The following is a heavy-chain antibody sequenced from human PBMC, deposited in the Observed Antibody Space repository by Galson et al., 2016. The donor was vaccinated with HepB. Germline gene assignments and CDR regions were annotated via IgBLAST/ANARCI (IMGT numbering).Heavy chain of an antibody. CDR3: AKDRSGAFDL. CDR2: MSYDGSTT. V-gene: IGHV3-30*18. D-gene: IGHD3-10*01. CDR1: GFTFTSFG. Sequence: SLRLSCAPSGFTFTSFGMHWVRQAPGKGLEWVALMSYDGSTTFYGDSVKGRFTISRDSSKNTLYLQMSSLRVDDTALYYCAKDRSGAFDLWGQGTMVTVSS. J-gene: IGHJ3*01.